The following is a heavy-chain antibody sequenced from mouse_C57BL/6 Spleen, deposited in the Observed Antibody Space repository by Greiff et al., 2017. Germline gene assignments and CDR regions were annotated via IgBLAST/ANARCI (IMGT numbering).Heavy chain of an antibody. Sequence: EVQLQESGGGLVKPGGSLKLSCAASGFTFSSYTMSWVRQTPEKRLEWVATISGGGGNTYYPDSVKGRFTISRDNAKNTLYLQMSSLRSEDTALYYCARAANFSWFAYWGQGTLVTVSA. V-gene: IGHV5-9*01. J-gene: IGHJ3*01. CDR2: ISGGGGNT. CDR3: ARAANFSWFAY. CDR1: GFTFSSYT. D-gene: IGHD6-1*01.